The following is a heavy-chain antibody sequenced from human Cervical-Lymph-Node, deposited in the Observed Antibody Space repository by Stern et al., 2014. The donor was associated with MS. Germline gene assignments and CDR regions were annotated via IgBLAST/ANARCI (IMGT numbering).Heavy chain of an antibody. CDR1: GFSVTTAGVG. CDR3: AHSRVKYCRGGTCYSSLFDY. J-gene: IGHJ4*02. Sequence: VTLRESGPTLVKPTQTVTLTCTLSGFSVTTAGVGVGWIRQPPGQALEWLVLIYWGDDKLYSPSLKNRLTITKDTSKNQVVLTMTNVDPMDTATYYCAHSRVKYCRGGTCYSSLFDYWGQGTLVTVSS. CDR2: IYWGDDK. V-gene: IGHV2-5*02. D-gene: IGHD2-15*01.